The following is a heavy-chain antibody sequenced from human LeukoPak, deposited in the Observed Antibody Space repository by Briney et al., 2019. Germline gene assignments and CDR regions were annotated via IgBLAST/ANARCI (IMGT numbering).Heavy chain of an antibody. CDR1: GFTFSTFA. J-gene: IGHJ3*02. D-gene: IGHD3-16*01. V-gene: IGHV3-23*01. CDR3: AKEEDYVWGSYLSDAFDI. Sequence: GGSLRLSCAASGFTFSTFAMIWVRQPPGKGLEWVSSIFPSGGEIHYADSVRDRFTISRDNSKGTMSLQMNSLRAEDTAVYYCAKEEDYVWGSYLSDAFDIWGQGTMVTVSS. CDR2: IFPSGGEI.